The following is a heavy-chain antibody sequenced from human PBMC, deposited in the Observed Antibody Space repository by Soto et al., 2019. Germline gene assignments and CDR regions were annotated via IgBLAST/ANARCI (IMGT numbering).Heavy chain of an antibody. CDR3: ARTDRDFYGLDV. CDR2: ISAAGDP. J-gene: IGHJ6*02. Sequence: EVQLVESGGGLVQPGGSLRLSCEASGFTFRNYDMHWVRQGTGKGLEWVSGISAAGDPDYADSVEGRFTISRENAQNSFVLQMNSLRVGDTAVYSRARTDRDFYGLDVWGQGTTVIVSS. V-gene: IGHV3-13*05. CDR1: GFTFRNYD.